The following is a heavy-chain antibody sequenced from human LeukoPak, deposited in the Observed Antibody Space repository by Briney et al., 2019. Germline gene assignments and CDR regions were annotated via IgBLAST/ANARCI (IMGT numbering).Heavy chain of an antibody. D-gene: IGHD2/OR15-2a*01. Sequence: PSQTLSLTCAVSGGSISSGGYSWSWIRQPPGKGLEWIGYIYHSGSTYYNPSLKSRVTISVDRSKNQFSLKLSSVTAADTAVYYCAGGSKNSQYNWFDPWGQGTLVTVSS. CDR1: GGSISSGGYS. J-gene: IGHJ5*02. CDR3: AGGSKNSQYNWFDP. CDR2: IYHSGST. V-gene: IGHV4-30-2*01.